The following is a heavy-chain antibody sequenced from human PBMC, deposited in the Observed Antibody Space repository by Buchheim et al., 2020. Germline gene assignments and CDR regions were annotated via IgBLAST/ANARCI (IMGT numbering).Heavy chain of an antibody. CDR3: ARSHLGYCSGGSCSDIDY. J-gene: IGHJ4*02. Sequence: QVQLVESGGGVVQPGRSLRLSCAASGFTFSSYAMHWVRQAPGKGPEWVAVISYDGSNKYYADSVKGRFTISRDNSKNTLYPQMNSLRAEDTAVYYCARSHLGYCSGGSCSDIDYWGQGTL. CDR1: GFTFSSYA. D-gene: IGHD2-15*01. V-gene: IGHV3-30*04. CDR2: ISYDGSNK.